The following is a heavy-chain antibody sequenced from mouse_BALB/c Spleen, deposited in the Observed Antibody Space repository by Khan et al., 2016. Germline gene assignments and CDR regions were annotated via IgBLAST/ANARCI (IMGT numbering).Heavy chain of an antibody. CDR2: IHYSGST. D-gene: IGHD1-1*01. V-gene: IGHV3-1*02. CDR1: GYSITSGYS. CDR3: ARLRDWYFDV. J-gene: IGHJ1*01. Sequence: EVQLQESGPDLVKPSQSLSLTCTVTGYSITSGYSCHWIRQFPGNKLEWMGYIHYSGSTNYNPSLKSRISIHRDTSKNQFFLQLNSVTTEDTATYYCARLRDWYFDVWGAGTTVTVSS.